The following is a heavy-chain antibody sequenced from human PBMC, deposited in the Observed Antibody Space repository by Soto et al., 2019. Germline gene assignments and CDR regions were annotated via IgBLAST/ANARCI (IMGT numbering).Heavy chain of an antibody. V-gene: IGHV1-18*01. CDR1: GYTFTSYG. CDR3: AGDWAAAGPFGY. J-gene: IGHJ4*02. D-gene: IGHD6-13*01. CDR2: ISAYNGNT. Sequence: QVQLVQSGAEVKKPGASVKVSCKASGYTFTSYGISWVRQAPGQGLEWMGWISAYNGNTNYAQKLQGRVTMTTDTSTSKAYVELRSLRSDDTAVYYCAGDWAAAGPFGYWGQGTLVTVSS.